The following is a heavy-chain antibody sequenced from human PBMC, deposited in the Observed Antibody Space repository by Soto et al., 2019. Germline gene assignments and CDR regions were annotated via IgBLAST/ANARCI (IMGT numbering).Heavy chain of an antibody. J-gene: IGHJ4*02. V-gene: IGHV3-30-3*01. CDR3: ARGEYSSGWTFPILDY. CDR1: GFTFSSYA. D-gene: IGHD6-19*01. CDR2: ISYDGSNK. Sequence: QVQLVESGGGVVQPGRSLRLSCAASGFTFSSYAMHWVRQAPGKGLEWVAVISYDGSNKYYEDSVKGRFTISRDNSKNTLDRQMNSLRAEDTAVYYCARGEYSSGWTFPILDYWGQGTLVTVSS.